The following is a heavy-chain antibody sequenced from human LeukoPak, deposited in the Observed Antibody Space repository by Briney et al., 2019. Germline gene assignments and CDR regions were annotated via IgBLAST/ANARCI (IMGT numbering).Heavy chain of an antibody. CDR3: ATGPSVVTAPSRY. Sequence: PGGSLRLSCAASGFTFSSYAMSWVRQAPGKGLEWVSAISGSGGSTYYADSVKGRFTISRDNSKNTLYLQMNSLRAEDTAVYYCATGPSVVTAPSRYWGQGTLVTVSS. J-gene: IGHJ4*02. CDR2: ISGSGGST. V-gene: IGHV3-23*01. D-gene: IGHD2-21*02. CDR1: GFTFSSYA.